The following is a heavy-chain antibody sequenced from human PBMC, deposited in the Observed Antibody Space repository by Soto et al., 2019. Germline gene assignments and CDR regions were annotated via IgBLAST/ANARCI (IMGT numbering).Heavy chain of an antibody. CDR3: ARAGYASGRYYFDY. V-gene: IGHV4-4*07. Sequence: QVQLQESGPRLVKPSETLSLTCTVSGDSISNYYWSWIRQPAGKGLEWIGRIYTNGATNYNPSLTSRVTISVDTSKNPFSLNLSSVTAADTAVYYCARAGYASGRYYFDYWGQGNLVTISA. CDR1: GDSISNYY. CDR2: IYTNGAT. J-gene: IGHJ4*02. D-gene: IGHD6-19*01.